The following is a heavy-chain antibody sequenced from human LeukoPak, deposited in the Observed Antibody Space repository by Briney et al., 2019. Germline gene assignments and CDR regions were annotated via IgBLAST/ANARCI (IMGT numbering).Heavy chain of an antibody. J-gene: IGHJ4*02. CDR1: GFTFSSYS. CDR3: ASHSGSYSHFDY. D-gene: IGHD1-26*01. V-gene: IGHV3-21*04. CDR2: ISSSSSYI. Sequence: GGSLRLSCAASGFTFSSYSMNWVRQAPGKGLEWVSSISSSSSYIYYADSVKGRFTISRDNAKNSLYLQMNSLRAEDTAVYYCASHSGSYSHFDYWGQGTLVTVSS.